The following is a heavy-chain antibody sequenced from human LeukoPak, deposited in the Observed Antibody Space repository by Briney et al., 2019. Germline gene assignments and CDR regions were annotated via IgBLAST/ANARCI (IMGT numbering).Heavy chain of an antibody. CDR3: ARGANYGVPYYYYYMDV. Sequence: GGSLRLSCAASGFTFSDYNMNWVRQAPGKGLEWVANIKQDGSEKYYVDSVKGRFTISRDNAKNSLYLQMNSLRAEDTAVYYCARGANYGVPYYYYYMDVWGKGTTVTVSS. CDR2: IKQDGSEK. CDR1: GFTFSDYN. D-gene: IGHD1-7*01. J-gene: IGHJ6*03. V-gene: IGHV3-7*04.